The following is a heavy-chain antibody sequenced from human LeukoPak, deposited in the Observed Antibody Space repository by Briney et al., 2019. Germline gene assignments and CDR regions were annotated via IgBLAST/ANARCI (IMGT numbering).Heavy chain of an antibody. CDR1: GFTCSSYT. Sequence: GGSLRLSCAASGFTCSSYTMHWVRQAPGKGLEYVAAISSDGGSTYYANSVKGRFTISRDNSKNSLYLQMNSLRAEDTALYYCAKGNRVVVTAVSFDYWGQGTLVTVSS. CDR2: ISSDGGST. CDR3: AKGNRVVVTAVSFDY. V-gene: IGHV3-64*01. D-gene: IGHD2-21*02. J-gene: IGHJ4*02.